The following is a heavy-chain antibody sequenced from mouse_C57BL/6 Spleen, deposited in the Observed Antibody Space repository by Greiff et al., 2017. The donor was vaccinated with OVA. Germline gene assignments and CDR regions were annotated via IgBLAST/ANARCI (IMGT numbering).Heavy chain of an antibody. V-gene: IGHV1-55*01. CDR3: AFYGNYEAWFAY. CDR2: IYPGSGST. J-gene: IGHJ3*01. Sequence: QVQLQQPGAELVKPGASVKMSCKASGYTFTSYWITWVKQRPGQGLEWIGDIYPGSGSTNYNEKFKSKATLTVDTSSSTAYMQLSSLTSEDSAVYYCAFYGNYEAWFAYWGQGTLVTVSA. D-gene: IGHD2-1*01. CDR1: GYTFTSYW.